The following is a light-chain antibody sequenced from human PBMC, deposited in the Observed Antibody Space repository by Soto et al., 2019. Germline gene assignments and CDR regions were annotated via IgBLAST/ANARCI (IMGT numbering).Light chain of an antibody. CDR2: LAS. J-gene: IGKJ2*01. Sequence: DIQMTQSPSSLSASVGDRVTITCRASQSISSSLSWYQQRPGKAPNLLIYLASSLQSGVPSRFSGSGSGTDFTLTISSLQFEDFATYYCQQSNSTPYTFGQGTKLEIK. CDR1: QSISSS. V-gene: IGKV1-39*01. CDR3: QQSNSTPYT.